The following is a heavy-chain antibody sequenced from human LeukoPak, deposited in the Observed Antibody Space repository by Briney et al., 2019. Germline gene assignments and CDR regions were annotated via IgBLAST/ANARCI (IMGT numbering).Heavy chain of an antibody. CDR2: IYSGGST. J-gene: IGHJ6*03. CDR1: GFTVSSNY. V-gene: IGHV3-66*01. D-gene: IGHD3-10*01. Sequence: GGSLRLSCAASGFTVSSNYMSWVRQAPGKGLEWVSVIYSGGSTYYADSVKGRFTISRDNSENTLYLQMNSLRAEDTAVYYCASNGGLLWFGELLFSYYYMDVWGKGTTVTISS. CDR3: ASNGGLLWFGELLFSYYYMDV.